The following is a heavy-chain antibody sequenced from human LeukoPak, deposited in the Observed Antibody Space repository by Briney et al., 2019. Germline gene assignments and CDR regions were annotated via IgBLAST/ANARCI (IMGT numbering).Heavy chain of an antibody. Sequence: ASVKVSCKASGYTFTSYAMNWVRQAPGQGLEWMGWINTNTGNPTYAQGFTGRFVFSLDTSVSTAYLQISSLKAEDTAVYYCARGVEYSSSAFLYYYYYYMDVWGKGTTVTVSS. CDR1: GYTFTSYA. J-gene: IGHJ6*03. V-gene: IGHV7-4-1*02. D-gene: IGHD6-6*01. CDR3: ARGVEYSSSAFLYYYYYYMDV. CDR2: INTNTGNP.